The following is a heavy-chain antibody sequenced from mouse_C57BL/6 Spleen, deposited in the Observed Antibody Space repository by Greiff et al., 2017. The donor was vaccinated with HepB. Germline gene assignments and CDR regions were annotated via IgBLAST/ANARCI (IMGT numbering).Heavy chain of an antibody. CDR3: ARSPITTVVAPFAY. CDR1: GFTFSDYG. CDR2: ISSGSSTI. J-gene: IGHJ3*01. V-gene: IGHV5-17*01. Sequence: EVQGVESGGGLVKPGGSLKLSCAASGFTFSDYGMHWVRQAPEKGLEWVAYISSGSSTIYYADTVKGRFTISRDNAKNTLFLQMTRLRSEDTAMYYCARSPITTVVAPFAYWGQGTLVTVSA. D-gene: IGHD1-1*01.